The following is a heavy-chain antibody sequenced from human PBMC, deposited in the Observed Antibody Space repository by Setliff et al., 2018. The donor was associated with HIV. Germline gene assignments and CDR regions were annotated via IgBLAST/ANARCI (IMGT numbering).Heavy chain of an antibody. V-gene: IGHV4-59*02. Sequence: PSETLSLTCGFYGGSVSDYSWNWIRQSPGKGLEWIGYVYFDETNYNPSLKGRVTISSDNSKERFSLSLRSVSAADTAVYYCARAYNFWAHFDTWGPGITVTVSS. CDR2: VYFDET. D-gene: IGHD1-1*01. CDR3: ARAYNFWAHFDT. CDR1: GGSVSDYS. J-gene: IGHJ3*02.